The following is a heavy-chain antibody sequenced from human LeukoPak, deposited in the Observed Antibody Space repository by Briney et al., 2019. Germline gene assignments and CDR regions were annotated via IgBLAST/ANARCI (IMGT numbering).Heavy chain of an antibody. D-gene: IGHD6-13*01. V-gene: IGHV1-18*01. CDR1: GYSFHNYG. CDR2: ISTHNGDT. J-gene: IGHJ6*02. CDR3: ARGPGIATTAPAPYFYGMDV. Sequence: ASVKVSCKASGYSFHNYGITWVRQAPGQGIDWMGWISTHNGDTKYAEKFQGRVTVTTDTSTRTAYLELRSPRSDDTAVYYCARGPGIATTAPAPYFYGMDVWGQGTTVTVSS.